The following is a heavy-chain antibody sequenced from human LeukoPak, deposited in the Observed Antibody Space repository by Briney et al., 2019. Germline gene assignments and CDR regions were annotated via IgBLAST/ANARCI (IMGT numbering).Heavy chain of an antibody. D-gene: IGHD4-17*01. CDR1: GFSFSTYD. CDR2: IQYDGSNK. V-gene: IGHV3-30*02. CDR3: ARHLTYAFDY. J-gene: IGHJ4*02. Sequence: GGSLRLSCAASGFSFSTYDMHWVRQAPGKGLEWVAYIQYDGSNKYFADSVKGRFTISRDNSKSTLYLQMNSQRAEDTAVYYCARHLTYAFDYWGQGTLVTVSS.